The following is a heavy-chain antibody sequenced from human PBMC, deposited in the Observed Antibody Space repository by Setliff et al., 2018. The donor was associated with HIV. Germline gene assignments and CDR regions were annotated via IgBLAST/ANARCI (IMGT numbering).Heavy chain of an antibody. Sequence: NPSETLSLTCTVSGGSVSTAGHYWGWIRQAPGKGLEWIGYISYSGSPYYSPSLKSRLNLSVDTSKNQFSLRLTAVTAADSAMYYCARLLTAVRGYYYGFDVWGQGTTVTVSS. J-gene: IGHJ6*02. CDR1: GGSVSTAGHY. V-gene: IGHV4-30-4*08. CDR2: ISYSGSP. CDR3: ARLLTAVRGYYYGFDV. D-gene: IGHD2-21*01.